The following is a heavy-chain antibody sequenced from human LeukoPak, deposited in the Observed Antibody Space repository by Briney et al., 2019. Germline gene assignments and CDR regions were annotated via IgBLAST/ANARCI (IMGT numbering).Heavy chain of an antibody. V-gene: IGHV5-51*01. Sequence: GESLKISCKGSGYSFTSYWIGWVRQMPGKGLEWMRIIYPGDSDTRYSPSFQGQVTISADKSISTAYLQWSSPKASDTAMYYCARQGRCFDWLTPHWGQGTLVTVSS. CDR3: ARQGRCFDWLTPH. J-gene: IGHJ4*02. D-gene: IGHD3-9*01. CDR2: IYPGDSDT. CDR1: GYSFTSYW.